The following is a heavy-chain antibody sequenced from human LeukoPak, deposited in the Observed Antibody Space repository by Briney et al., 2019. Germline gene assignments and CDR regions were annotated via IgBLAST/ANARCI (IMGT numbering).Heavy chain of an antibody. Sequence: GGSLRLSCPAPGFTLSTNWLSWFGQPQGKGLGGVANIKQDGSEKYYVDSVKGRFTISRDNAKNSLYLQMNSLRAEDTAVYYCARDDSYGIFDYWGQGTLVTVSS. CDR2: IKQDGSEK. V-gene: IGHV3-7*01. J-gene: IGHJ4*02. D-gene: IGHD5-18*01. CDR3: ARDDSYGIFDY. CDR1: GFTLSTNW.